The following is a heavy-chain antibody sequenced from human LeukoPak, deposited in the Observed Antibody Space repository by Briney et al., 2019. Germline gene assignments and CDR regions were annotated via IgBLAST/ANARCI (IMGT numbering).Heavy chain of an antibody. V-gene: IGHV3-7*01. CDR1: GFTFSSYW. J-gene: IGHJ1*01. D-gene: IGHD3-9*01. CDR2: IKQDGSEK. CDR3: ANGYDILTGYYTEYFQH. Sequence: PGGSLRLSCAASGFTFSSYWMSWVRQAPGKGLEWVANIKQDGSEKYYVDSVKGRFTISRDNSKNTLYLQMNSLRAEDTAVYYCANGYDILTGYYTEYFQHWGQGTLVTVSS.